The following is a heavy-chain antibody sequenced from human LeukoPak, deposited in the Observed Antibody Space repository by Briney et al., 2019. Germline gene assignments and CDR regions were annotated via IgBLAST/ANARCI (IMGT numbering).Heavy chain of an antibody. Sequence: ASVKVSCKASGGTFSSYAISWVRQAPGQGLEWMGGIIPIFGTANYAQKFQDRVTITTDESTSTAYMELSSLRSEDTAVYYCAFGVAKYNWFDPWGQGTLVTVSS. D-gene: IGHD3-3*01. CDR1: GGTFSSYA. CDR2: IIPIFGTA. J-gene: IGHJ5*02. V-gene: IGHV1-69*05. CDR3: AFGVAKYNWFDP.